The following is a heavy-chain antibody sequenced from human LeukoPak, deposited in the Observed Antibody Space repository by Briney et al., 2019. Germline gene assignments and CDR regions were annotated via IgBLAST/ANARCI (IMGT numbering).Heavy chain of an antibody. V-gene: IGHV1-2*02. J-gene: IGHJ5*02. Sequence: ASVKVSCKASGYTFTGYYMHWVRQAPGQGLEWMGWINPNSGGTIYAQKFQGRVTMTRDTSISTVYMEPSRLRSDDTAVYYCARAPPITRGPFDPWGQGTLVTVSS. CDR3: ARAPPITRGPFDP. CDR1: GYTFTGYY. CDR2: INPNSGGT. D-gene: IGHD3-10*01.